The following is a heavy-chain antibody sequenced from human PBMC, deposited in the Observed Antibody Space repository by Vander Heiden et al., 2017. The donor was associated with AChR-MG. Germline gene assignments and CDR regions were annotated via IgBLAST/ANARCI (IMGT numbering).Heavy chain of an antibody. V-gene: IGHV1-2*06. Sequence: QVQLVQSGAEVKKPGASVKVSCQASGYTFTAYYMHWVRQAPGQGLEWMGRINPNTGGPNYSQKFQDRVTMTRDMSITTAYMELSRLRSDDTAVYYCARVNGGYDGGFDYWGQGTLVTVSS. J-gene: IGHJ4*02. CDR1: GYTFTAYY. D-gene: IGHD5-12*01. CDR2: INPNTGGP. CDR3: ARVNGGYDGGFDY.